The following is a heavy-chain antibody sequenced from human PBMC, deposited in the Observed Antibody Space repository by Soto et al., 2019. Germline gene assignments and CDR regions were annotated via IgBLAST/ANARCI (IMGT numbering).Heavy chain of an antibody. CDR1: GGSISSGDYY. CDR3: ARDSHRTVTTIGFDP. CDR2: IYYSGST. Sequence: NPSETLSLTCTVSGGSISSGDYYWSLIRQPPGKGLEWIGYIYYSGSTYYNPSLKSRVTISVDTSKNQFSLKLSSVTAADTAVYYCARDSHRTVTTIGFDPWGQGTLVTVSS. J-gene: IGHJ5*02. V-gene: IGHV4-30-4*01. D-gene: IGHD4-17*01.